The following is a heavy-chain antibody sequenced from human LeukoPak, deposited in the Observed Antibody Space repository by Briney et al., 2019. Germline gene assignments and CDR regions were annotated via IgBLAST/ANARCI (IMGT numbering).Heavy chain of an antibody. CDR1: GGSISSGGYY. D-gene: IGHD2-8*01. CDR3: ARHRSDCTNGVCYPGDYYYYYMDV. J-gene: IGHJ6*03. Sequence: SQTLSLTCTVSGGSISSGGYYWSWIRQPPGKGLEWIGYTYHSGSTYYNPSLKSRVTISVDRSKNQFSLKLSSVTAADTAVYYCARHRSDCTNGVCYPGDYYYYYMDVWGKGTTVTVSS. CDR2: TYHSGST. V-gene: IGHV4-30-2*01.